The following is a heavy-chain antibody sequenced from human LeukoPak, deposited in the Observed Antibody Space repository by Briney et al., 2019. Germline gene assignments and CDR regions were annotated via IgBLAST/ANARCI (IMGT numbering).Heavy chain of an antibody. CDR3: ARGGITMVRGVIPYYYYYGMDV. J-gene: IGHJ6*02. Sequence: SETLSLTCTVSGGSISSYYWSWIRQPPGKGLEWIGEINHGGSTNYNPSLKSRVTISVDTSKNQFSLKLSSVTAADTAVYYCARGGITMVRGVIPYYYYYGMDVWGQGTTVTVSS. CDR1: GGSISSYY. CDR2: INHGGST. D-gene: IGHD3-10*01. V-gene: IGHV4-34*01.